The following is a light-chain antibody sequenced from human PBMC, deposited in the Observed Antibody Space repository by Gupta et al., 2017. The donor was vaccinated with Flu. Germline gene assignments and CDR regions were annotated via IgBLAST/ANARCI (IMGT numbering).Light chain of an antibody. Sequence: QSGLTQPPSVSGAPGQRLTISNLGAGYDVHWYQQLPGTAPKLLLYGNNHRPSGVPDRFSGSKSGTSASLAITGLQADDEADYYCQSYDSSLRGSVFGGGTKLTVL. CDR2: GNN. V-gene: IGLV1-40*01. J-gene: IGLJ3*02. CDR1: LGAGYD. CDR3: QSYDSSLRGSV.